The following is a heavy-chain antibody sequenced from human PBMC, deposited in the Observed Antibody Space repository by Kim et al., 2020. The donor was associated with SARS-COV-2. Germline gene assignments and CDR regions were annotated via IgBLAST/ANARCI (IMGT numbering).Heavy chain of an antibody. V-gene: IGHV3-72*01. CDR3: GDLGAGY. CDR1: GFTFSDHF. Sequence: GGSLRLSCAASGFTFSDHFMDWVRQAPGKGLELIACAKTKAASYTTHYAESVTGRFTISRDDSKRSVYLEMNGLQTEDTTIYYCGDLGAGYWGRGTPVTVSS. J-gene: IGHJ4*02. D-gene: IGHD3-16*01. CDR2: AKTKAASYTT.